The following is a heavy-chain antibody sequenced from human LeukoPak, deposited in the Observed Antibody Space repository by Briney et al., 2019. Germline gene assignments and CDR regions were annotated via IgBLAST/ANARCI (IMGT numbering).Heavy chain of an antibody. D-gene: IGHD2-2*01. V-gene: IGHV3-23*01. J-gene: IGHJ4*02. Sequence: PGGSLRLSCAASGFTFSSYGMSWVRQAPGKGLEWVSAISGSGGSTYYADSVKGRFTISRDNSKNTLYLQMNSLRAEDTAVYYCAEGYCSSTSCSFDYWGQGTLVTVSS. CDR1: GFTFSSYG. CDR2: ISGSGGST. CDR3: AEGYCSSTSCSFDY.